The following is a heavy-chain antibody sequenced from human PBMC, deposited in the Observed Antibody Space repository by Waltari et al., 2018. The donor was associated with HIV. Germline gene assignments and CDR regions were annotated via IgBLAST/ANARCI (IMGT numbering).Heavy chain of an antibody. D-gene: IGHD2-8*01. CDR3: TTDFYGVGYYYYGMDV. Sequence: EVQLVESGGGLVKPGGSLRLSCAASGFTFSNAWMSWVRQAPGKGLEWVGRIKSKTDGGTTDYAAPVKGRFTISRDDSKNTLYLQMNSLKTEDTAVYYCTTDFYGVGYYYYGMDVWGQGTTVTVSS. J-gene: IGHJ6*02. CDR1: GFTFSNAW. CDR2: IKSKTDGGTT. V-gene: IGHV3-15*01.